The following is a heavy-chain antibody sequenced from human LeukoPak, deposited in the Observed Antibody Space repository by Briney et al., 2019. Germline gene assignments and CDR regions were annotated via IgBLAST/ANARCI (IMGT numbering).Heavy chain of an antibody. CDR1: GYTFTSYG. D-gene: IGHD3-22*01. Sequence: GASVKVSCKASGYTFTSYGISWVRQAPGQGLEWMGWISAYNGNTNYAQKLQGRVTMTTDTSTSTAYMELRSLRSDDTAVYYCARGNYYDSSVRWLSGGGNYWGQGTLVTVSS. V-gene: IGHV1-18*01. CDR3: ARGNYYDSSVRWLSGGGNY. J-gene: IGHJ4*02. CDR2: ISAYNGNT.